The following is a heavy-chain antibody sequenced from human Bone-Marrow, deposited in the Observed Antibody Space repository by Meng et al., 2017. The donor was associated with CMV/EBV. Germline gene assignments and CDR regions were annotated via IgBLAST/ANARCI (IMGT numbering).Heavy chain of an antibody. V-gene: IGHV1-69*10. Sequence: SVKVSCKASGDTFNKYVTSWVRQAPGQGLEWMGGIIPMRSVTNYAQKFQGRVTIIADTSTATVYMELSSLRSEDTAMYYCVASEEFYHFRSGWEWYYHYGMDVWGPGTTVTGSS. J-gene: IGHJ6*01. CDR3: VASEEFYHFRSGWEWYYHYGMDV. D-gene: IGHD3-3*02. CDR2: IIPMRSVT. CDR1: GDTFNKYV.